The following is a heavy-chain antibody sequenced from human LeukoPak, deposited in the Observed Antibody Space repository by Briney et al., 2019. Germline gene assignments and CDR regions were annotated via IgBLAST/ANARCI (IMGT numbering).Heavy chain of an antibody. J-gene: IGHJ5*02. Sequence: PGGSLRLSCAASGFTFSSFAMTWVRQAPGEGLEWVSTTSGSGDSSLYAESVKGRFTISRDNSKNTLYLQMNSLRGEDAAVYYCAKGQVASATQVRFDPWGQGTLVTVSS. CDR1: GFTFSSFA. V-gene: IGHV3-23*01. CDR3: AKGQVASATQVRFDP. CDR2: TSGSGDSS. D-gene: IGHD5-12*01.